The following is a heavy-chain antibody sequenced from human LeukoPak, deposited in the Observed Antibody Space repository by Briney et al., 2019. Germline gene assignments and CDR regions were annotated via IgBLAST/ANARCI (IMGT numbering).Heavy chain of an antibody. CDR2: IYYSGST. J-gene: IGHJ4*02. CDR3: ASRSSIWSGYQDTLYYFDS. V-gene: IGHV4-59*01. D-gene: IGHD3-3*01. CDR1: GGSISSYY. Sequence: PSETLSLTCTVSGGSISSYYWSWIRQPPGKGLEYIGYIYYSGSTNYHPPLKSRVTISVDTSKNQFSLKLSSVTATDTAVYYCASRSSIWSGYQDTLYYFDSWGQGTLVTVSS.